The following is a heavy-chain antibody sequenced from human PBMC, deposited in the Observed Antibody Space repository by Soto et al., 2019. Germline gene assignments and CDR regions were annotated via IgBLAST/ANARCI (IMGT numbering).Heavy chain of an antibody. CDR2: LLRSGSTT. CDR1: GFTFTNYA. D-gene: IGHD4-17*01. Sequence: LRLSCAASGFTFTNYAMTWARQAPGKGLEWVSSLLRSGSTTYYADSVKGRFTISSDISANSLYLQMDSLRAEDTAVYYCAKDAVSGDGIWLLDSWGQGTVVTVSS. CDR3: AKDAVSGDGIWLLDS. V-gene: IGHV3-23*01. J-gene: IGHJ4*02.